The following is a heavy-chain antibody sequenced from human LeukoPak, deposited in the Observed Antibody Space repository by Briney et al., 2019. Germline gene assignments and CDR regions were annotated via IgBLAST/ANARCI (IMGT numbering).Heavy chain of an antibody. CDR1: GFTFSSYS. CDR3: ARDKLRAFDY. J-gene: IGHJ4*02. V-gene: IGHV3-21*01. Sequence: GGSLRLSCAASGFTFSSYSMNWVSQAPGKGLEWVSSISSSSSYIYYADSVKGRFTISRDNAKNSLYLQMNSLRAEDTAVYYCARDKLRAFDYWGQGTLVTVSS. CDR2: ISSSSSYI. D-gene: IGHD4-17*01.